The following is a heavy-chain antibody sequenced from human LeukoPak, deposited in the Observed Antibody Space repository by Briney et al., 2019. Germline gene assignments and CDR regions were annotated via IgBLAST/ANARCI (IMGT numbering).Heavy chain of an antibody. CDR1: GGSISSYY. V-gene: IGHV4-4*07. J-gene: IGHJ4*02. D-gene: IGHD6-19*01. Sequence: SETLSLTCTVSGGSISSYYWSWIRQPAGKGLEWIGRIYTSGSTNYNPSLKSRVTMSVDTSKNQFSLKLSSVTAADTAVYYCARVVSSGWYGYFDYWGQGTLVTASS. CDR3: ARVVSSGWYGYFDY. CDR2: IYTSGST.